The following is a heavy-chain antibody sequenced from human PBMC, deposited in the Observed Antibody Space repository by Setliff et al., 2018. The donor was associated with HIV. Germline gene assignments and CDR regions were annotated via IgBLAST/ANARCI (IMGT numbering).Heavy chain of an antibody. D-gene: IGHD1-26*01. CDR2: ISYSGST. CDR3: ARLRSYYGAFDI. J-gene: IGHJ3*02. Sequence: PSETLSLTCIVSGVSTSSSSYYWGWIRQPPGKGLEWIGYISYSGSTYYNPSLKGRITISADTSKNHFSLQLTSVTAADTAVYYCARLRSYYGAFDIWGQGTMVTVSS. CDR1: GVSTSSSSYY. V-gene: IGHV4-39*02.